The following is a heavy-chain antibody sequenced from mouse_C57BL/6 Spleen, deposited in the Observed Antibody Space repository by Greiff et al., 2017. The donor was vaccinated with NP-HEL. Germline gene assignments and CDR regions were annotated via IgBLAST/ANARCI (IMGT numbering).Heavy chain of an antibody. CDR1: GYTFTSYW. V-gene: IGHV1-69*01. D-gene: IGHD1-3*01. Sequence: QVQLQQPGAELVMPGASVKLSCKASGYTFTSYWMHWVKQRPGQGLEWIGEIDPSDSYTNYNQKFKGKSTLTVDKSSSTAYMQLSSLTSEDSAVYYCARRGITNSFDYWGQGTTLTVSS. J-gene: IGHJ2*01. CDR3: ARRGITNSFDY. CDR2: IDPSDSYT.